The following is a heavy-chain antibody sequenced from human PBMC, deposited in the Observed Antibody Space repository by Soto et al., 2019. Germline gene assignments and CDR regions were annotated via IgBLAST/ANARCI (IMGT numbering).Heavy chain of an antibody. CDR3: AGGPRQGSGFWSGSGDY. Sequence: EVQLVESGGGLVKPGGSLRLSCAASGFTFSSYSMNWVRQAPGKGLAWVSSISSSSSYIYYADSVKGRFTISRDNAKNSLYLQMNSLRAEDTAVYYCAGGPRQGSGFWSGSGDYWGQGTLVTVSS. J-gene: IGHJ4*02. V-gene: IGHV3-21*01. D-gene: IGHD3-3*01. CDR2: ISSSSSYI. CDR1: GFTFSSYS.